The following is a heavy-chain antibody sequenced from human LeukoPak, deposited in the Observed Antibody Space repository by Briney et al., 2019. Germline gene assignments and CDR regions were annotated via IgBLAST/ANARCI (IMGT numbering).Heavy chain of an antibody. V-gene: IGHV3-33*01. D-gene: IGHD2-15*01. CDR3: ARDSERYCSGGSCYPFDY. CDR1: GFTFSSYG. Sequence: GGSLRLSCAASGFTFSSYGMHWVRQAPGKGLEWVAVIWYDGSNKYYADSVKGRFTISRDNSKNTLYLQMNSLRAEDTAVYYCARDSERYCSGGSCYPFDYWGQGTLVTVSS. J-gene: IGHJ4*02. CDR2: IWYDGSNK.